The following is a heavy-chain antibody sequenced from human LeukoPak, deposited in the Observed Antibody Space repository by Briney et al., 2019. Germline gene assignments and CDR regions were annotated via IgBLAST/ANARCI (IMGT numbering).Heavy chain of an antibody. Sequence: SETLSPTCTVSGGSITSYYWSWIRQPPGKGLEWIGYIYYSGSTNYNPSLKSRVTISVDTSKNQLSLKLSSVTAADTAVYYCARGSYSTSGNYFDYWGQGTLVTVSS. J-gene: IGHJ4*02. CDR2: IYYSGST. CDR3: ARGSYSTSGNYFDY. D-gene: IGHD6-6*01. V-gene: IGHV4-59*01. CDR1: GGSITSYY.